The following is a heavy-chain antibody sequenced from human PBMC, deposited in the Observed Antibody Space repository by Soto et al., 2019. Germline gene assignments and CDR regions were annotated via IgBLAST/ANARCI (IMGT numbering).Heavy chain of an antibody. V-gene: IGHV4-39*01. J-gene: IGHJ2*01. CDR3: ARALQLGMDFTSYFDL. CDR2: IYYSGST. Sequence: SETLSLTCTVSGGSISSSSYYWGWIRQPPGKGLEWIGSIYYSGSTYYNPSLKSRVTISVDTSKNQFSLKLSSVPAADTAVYYCARALQLGMDFTSYFDLWGRGTLVTVSS. CDR1: GGSISSSSYY. D-gene: IGHD7-27*01.